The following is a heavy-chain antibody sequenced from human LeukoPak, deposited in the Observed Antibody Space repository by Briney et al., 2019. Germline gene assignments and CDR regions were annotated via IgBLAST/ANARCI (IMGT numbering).Heavy chain of an antibody. CDR1: GFTVSSNY. CDR3: ARGGSSGYYRSGY. CDR2: IYSGGST. J-gene: IGHJ4*02. Sequence: GGSLRLSCAASGFTVSSNYMSWVRQAPGKGLEWVSVIYSGGSTYYADSVKGRFTISRDNYKNTLYLQMNSLRAEDTAVYYCARGGSSGYYRSGYWGQGTLVTVSS. D-gene: IGHD3-22*01. V-gene: IGHV3-66*01.